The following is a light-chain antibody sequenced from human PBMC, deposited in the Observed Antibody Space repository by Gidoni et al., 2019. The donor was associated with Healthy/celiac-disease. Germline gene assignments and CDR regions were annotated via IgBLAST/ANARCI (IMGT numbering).Light chain of an antibody. CDR3: QQYGSSSIT. J-gene: IGKJ5*01. Sequence: EIVLTQSPCTLSLSPGERATLSCRASQSVSSSYLAWYQQKPGQAPRRLIYGASSRATGIPDRFSGSGSGRDVTLTISRLESEDVAVYYCQQYGSSSITFXQXTRLEIK. V-gene: IGKV3-20*01. CDR2: GAS. CDR1: QSVSSSY.